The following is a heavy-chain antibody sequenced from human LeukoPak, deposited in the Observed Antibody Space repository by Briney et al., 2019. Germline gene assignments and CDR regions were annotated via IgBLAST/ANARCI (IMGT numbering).Heavy chain of an antibody. V-gene: IGHV1-69*06. CDR2: IIPIFGTA. D-gene: IGHD3-10*01. J-gene: IGHJ4*02. CDR3: ARQLRGFYGSGSYMEY. CDR1: GGTFSSYA. Sequence: SVKVCCKASGGTFSSYAISWVRQAPGQGLEWMGGIIPIFGTANYAQKFQGRVTITADKSTSTAYMELSSLRSEDTAVYYCARQLRGFYGSGSYMEYWGQGTLVTASS.